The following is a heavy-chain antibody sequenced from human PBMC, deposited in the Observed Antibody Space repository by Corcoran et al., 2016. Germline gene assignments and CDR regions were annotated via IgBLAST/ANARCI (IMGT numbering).Heavy chain of an antibody. V-gene: IGHV1-69*01. CDR1: GGTFSSYA. Sequence: QVQLVQSGAEVKKPGSSVKVSCKASGGTFSSYAISWVRQAPGQGLEWMGGIIPIFGTANYAQKFQGRVTITADESTSTAYMELSSLRSEDTAGDYCAIDRHPGTTGDDAFDIWGQGTMVTVSS. J-gene: IGHJ3*02. CDR3: AIDRHPGTTGDDAFDI. CDR2: IIPIFGTA. D-gene: IGHD1-1*01.